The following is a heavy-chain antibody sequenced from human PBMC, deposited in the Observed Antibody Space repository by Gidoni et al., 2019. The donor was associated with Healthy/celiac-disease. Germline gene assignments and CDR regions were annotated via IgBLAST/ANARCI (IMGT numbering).Heavy chain of an antibody. CDR1: GCTVSSYA. CDR3: AKDPPFHAGIAVAGGGY. CDR2: ISGSGGST. D-gene: IGHD6-19*01. V-gene: IGHV3-23*04. J-gene: IGHJ4*02. Sequence: EVQLVESGGGLVQPGGSLRLSCAASGCTVSSYAMSWVRQAPGKGLEWVSAISGSGGSTYYAASVKGRFTISRDNSKNTLYLQMNSLRAEDTAVYYCAKDPPFHAGIAVAGGGYWGQGTLVTVSS.